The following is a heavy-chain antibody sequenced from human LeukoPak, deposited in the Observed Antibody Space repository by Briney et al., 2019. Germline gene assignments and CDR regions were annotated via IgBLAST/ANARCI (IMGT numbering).Heavy chain of an antibody. Sequence: GGSLRLSCAASGFTFSDNYMSWIRQAPGKGLEWVSYISSSGNTTYNADSVKGRFSITRDNAKNSLYLQMNSLRAEDTAVYYCARKTDSGGQGDYWGPGTLVTVSS. CDR2: ISSSGNTT. V-gene: IGHV3-11*04. J-gene: IGHJ4*02. CDR3: ARKTDSGGQGDY. CDR1: GFTFSDNY. D-gene: IGHD3-22*01.